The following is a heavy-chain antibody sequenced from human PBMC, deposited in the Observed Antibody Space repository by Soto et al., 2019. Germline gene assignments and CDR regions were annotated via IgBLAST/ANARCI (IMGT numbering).Heavy chain of an antibody. CDR3: ARREYCSGGSCYTHDAFDI. V-gene: IGHV5-51*01. Sequence: PGESLKISCKGSGYSFTSYWIGWVRQMPGKGLEWMGIIYPGDSDTRYSPSFQGQVTISADKSISTAYLQWSSLKASDTAMYYCARREYCSGGSCYTHDAFDIWGQGTMVTVSS. CDR1: GYSFTSYW. D-gene: IGHD2-15*01. J-gene: IGHJ3*02. CDR2: IYPGDSDT.